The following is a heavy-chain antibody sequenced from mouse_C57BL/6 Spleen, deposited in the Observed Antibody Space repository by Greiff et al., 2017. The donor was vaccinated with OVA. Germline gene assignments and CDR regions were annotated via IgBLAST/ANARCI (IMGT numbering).Heavy chain of an antibody. CDR2: IDPSDSST. CDR1: GYTFTSYW. CDR3: AKYYGSSPWFAY. V-gene: IGHV1-50*01. Sequence: QVQLQQPGAELVKPGASVKLSCKASGYTFTSYWMQWVKQRPGQGLEWIGEIDPSDSSTNYNQKFKGKATLTVDTSSSTAYMQLSSLTSEDSAVYYCAKYYGSSPWFAYWGQGTLVTVSA. J-gene: IGHJ3*01. D-gene: IGHD1-1*01.